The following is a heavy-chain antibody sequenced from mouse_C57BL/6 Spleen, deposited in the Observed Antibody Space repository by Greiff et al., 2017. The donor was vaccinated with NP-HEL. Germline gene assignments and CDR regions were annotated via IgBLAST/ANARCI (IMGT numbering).Heavy chain of an antibody. V-gene: IGHV5-4*01. D-gene: IGHD2-5*01. J-gene: IGHJ3*01. CDR3: ARDGGSNFSWFAY. Sequence: EVQLVESGGGLVKPGGSLKLSCAASGFTFSSYAMSWVRQTPEKRLEWVATISDGGSYTYYPDNVKGRFTISRDNAKNNLYLQMSHLKSEDTAMYYCARDGGSNFSWFAYWGQGTLVTVSA. CDR1: GFTFSSYA. CDR2: ISDGGSYT.